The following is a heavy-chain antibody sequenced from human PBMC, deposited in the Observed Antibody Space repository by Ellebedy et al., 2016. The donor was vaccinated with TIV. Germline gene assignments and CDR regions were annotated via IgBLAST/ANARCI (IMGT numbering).Heavy chain of an antibody. J-gene: IGHJ6*02. CDR2: ISYDGSNK. CDR3: AREVVIYYYYGMDV. Sequence: GGSLRLXXAASGFTFSSYAMHWVRQAPGKGLEWVAVISYDGSNKYYADSVKGRFTISRDNSKNTLYLQMNSLGAEDTAVYYCAREVVIYYYYGMDVWGQGTTITVSS. V-gene: IGHV3-30-3*01. D-gene: IGHD2-2*01. CDR1: GFTFSSYA.